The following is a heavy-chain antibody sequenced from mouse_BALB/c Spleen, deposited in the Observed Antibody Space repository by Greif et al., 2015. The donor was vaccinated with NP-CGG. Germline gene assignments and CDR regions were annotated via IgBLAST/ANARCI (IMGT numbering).Heavy chain of an antibody. D-gene: IGHD1-1*01. J-gene: IGHJ3*01. V-gene: IGHV5-12-1*01. CDR1: GFAFSSYD. CDR3: ARHDYYGSQEFAY. CDR2: ISSGGGST. Sequence: DVKLVESGGGLVKPGGSLKLSCAASGFAFSSYDMSWVRQTPEKRLEWVAYISSGGGSTYYPDTVKGRFTISRDNAKNTLYLQVSSLKSEDTAMYYCARHDYYGSQEFAYWGQGTLVTVSA.